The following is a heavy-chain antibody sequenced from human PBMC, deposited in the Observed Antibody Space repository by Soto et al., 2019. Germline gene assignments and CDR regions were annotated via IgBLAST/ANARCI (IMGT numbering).Heavy chain of an antibody. CDR1: GGSISSGDYY. Sequence: LSLTCTVSGGSISSGDYYWSWIRQPPGKGLEWIGYIYYSGSTYYNPSLKSRVTISVDTSKNQFSLKLSSVTAADTAVYYCARGENYGDYNWFDPWGQGTLVTVSS. CDR2: IYYSGST. CDR3: ARGENYGDYNWFDP. J-gene: IGHJ5*02. D-gene: IGHD4-17*01. V-gene: IGHV4-30-4*01.